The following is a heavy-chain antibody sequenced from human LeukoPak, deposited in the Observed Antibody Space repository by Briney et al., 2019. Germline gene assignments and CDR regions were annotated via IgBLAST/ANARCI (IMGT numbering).Heavy chain of an antibody. CDR2: TRNKANSYTT. CDR1: GFTLSDYF. Sequence: GGSLRLSCAASGFTLSDYFMDWVRQAPGKGLEWLGRTRNKANSYTTEYAASVKGRVTISRDASKSSLYLQMNSLKAEDTAMYYCSRALYYDRSTYCNDYWGQGTLVTVSS. D-gene: IGHD3-22*01. CDR3: SRALYYDRSTYCNDY. V-gene: IGHV3-72*01. J-gene: IGHJ4*02.